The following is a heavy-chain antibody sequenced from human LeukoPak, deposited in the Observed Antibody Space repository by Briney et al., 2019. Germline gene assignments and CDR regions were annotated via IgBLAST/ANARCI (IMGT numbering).Heavy chain of an antibody. CDR2: INPNSGGT. V-gene: IGHV1-2*02. CDR1: GYTFTGYY. Sequence: ASVKVSCKASGYTFTGYYMYWVRQAPGQGLAWLGWINPNSGGTNYSQKFYARVTITRDTSINTAYMELSRVRADDTAVYYCARELDTAMADYFDYWGQGTLVTVAS. D-gene: IGHD5-18*01. CDR3: ARELDTAMADYFDY. J-gene: IGHJ4*02.